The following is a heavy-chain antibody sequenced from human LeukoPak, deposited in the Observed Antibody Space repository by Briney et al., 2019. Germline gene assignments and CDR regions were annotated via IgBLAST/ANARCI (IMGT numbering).Heavy chain of an antibody. J-gene: IGHJ4*02. V-gene: IGHV3-11*06. CDR2: ISRSSSYT. CDR1: GFTFSDYY. Sequence: PGGSLRLSCAASGFTFSDYYMSWIRQAPGKGLEWVSYISRSSSYTNYADSVKGRFTISRDNAKNSLYLQMNSLRAEDTAVYYCARFYYGSGNPTYWGQGTLVTVSS. CDR3: ARFYYGSGNPTY. D-gene: IGHD3-10*01.